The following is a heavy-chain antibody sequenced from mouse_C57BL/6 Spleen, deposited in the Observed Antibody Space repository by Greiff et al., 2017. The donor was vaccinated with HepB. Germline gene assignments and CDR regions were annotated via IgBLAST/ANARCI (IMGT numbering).Heavy chain of an antibody. CDR1: GYTFTSYW. CDR2: INPSNGGT. D-gene: IGHD1-1*01. J-gene: IGHJ2*01. Sequence: QVQLQQPGTDLVKPGASVKLSCKASGYTFTSYWMHWVKQRPGQGLEWIGNINPSNGGTNYNEKFKSKATLNVDKSSSTAYMQRRSLTSEDSAVFYCAREADYYGSSLDYWGQGTTLTVSS. V-gene: IGHV1-53*01. CDR3: AREADYYGSSLDY.